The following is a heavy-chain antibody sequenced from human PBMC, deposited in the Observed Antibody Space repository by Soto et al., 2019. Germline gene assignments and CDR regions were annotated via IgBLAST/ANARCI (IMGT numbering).Heavy chain of an antibody. CDR2: MNPNSGNT. J-gene: IGHJ4*02. V-gene: IGHV1-8*01. CDR1: GYTFTSYD. D-gene: IGHD5-12*01. CDR3: ARGPLRSLIYRYSGYDNPHPHLY. Sequence: GASVKVSCKASGYTFTSYDINWVRQATGQGLEWMGWMNPNSGNTGYAQKFQGRVTMTRNTSISTAYMELSSLRSEDTAVYYCARGPLRSLIYRYSGYDNPHPHLYWSRGTLVIGSS.